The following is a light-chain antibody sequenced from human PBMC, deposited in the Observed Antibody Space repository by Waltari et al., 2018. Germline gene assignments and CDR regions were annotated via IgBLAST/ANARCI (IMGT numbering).Light chain of an antibody. CDR1: QSVSSSS. CDR2: GAS. J-gene: IGKJ3*01. Sequence: EIVLTQSPGTLSLSPGVRAPLLCRASQSVSSSSLAWYQQKPGQAPRLLIYGASSRATGIPDRFSGSGSGTDFTLTISRLEPEDFAVYYCQQYGSSPFTFGPGTKVDIK. V-gene: IGKV3-20*01. CDR3: QQYGSSPFT.